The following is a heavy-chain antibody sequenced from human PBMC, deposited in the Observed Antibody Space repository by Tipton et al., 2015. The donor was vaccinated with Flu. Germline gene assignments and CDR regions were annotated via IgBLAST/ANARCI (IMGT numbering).Heavy chain of an antibody. J-gene: IGHJ5*02. D-gene: IGHD4-11*01. CDR1: GDSISSDFY. CDR2: IHRSGDT. CDR3: ARRDFSNYVSEQKNWFDP. V-gene: IGHV4-38-2*01. Sequence: LRLSCAVSGDSISSDFYWAWIRQPPGKGLEWIATIHRSGDTKYKPSLKSRVTISVDTSKNEFYLEMRSVTAADMAVYYCARRDFSNYVSEQKNWFDPWGQGTLVSVSS.